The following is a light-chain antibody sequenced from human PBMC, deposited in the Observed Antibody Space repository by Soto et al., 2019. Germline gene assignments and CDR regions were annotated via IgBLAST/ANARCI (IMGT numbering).Light chain of an antibody. CDR3: QQLNNYPRT. CDR1: QDIRKY. V-gene: IGKV1-33*01. J-gene: IGKJ1*01. Sequence: TQPRSSLSASISDRVTITCQATQDIRKYLNWYQQKPGKAPKLLIYDASSLETGVPSRFSGSGSGTEFTLTISSLQPEDFATYYCQQLNNYPRTFGQGTKVDIK. CDR2: DAS.